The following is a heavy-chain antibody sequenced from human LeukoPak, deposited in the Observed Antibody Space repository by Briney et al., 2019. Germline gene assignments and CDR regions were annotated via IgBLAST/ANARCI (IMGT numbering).Heavy chain of an antibody. Sequence: GGSLRLSCAASGFTFSGYAMSWVRQAPGKGLEWVSSISSTSSHIYYADSVKGRFTISRDNAKNSLYLQMNSLRAEDTAMYYCATAPYDILTGYSPYYFESWGQGTLVTVSS. D-gene: IGHD3-9*01. J-gene: IGHJ4*02. CDR1: GFTFSGYA. V-gene: IGHV3-21*06. CDR3: ATAPYDILTGYSPYYFES. CDR2: ISSTSSHI.